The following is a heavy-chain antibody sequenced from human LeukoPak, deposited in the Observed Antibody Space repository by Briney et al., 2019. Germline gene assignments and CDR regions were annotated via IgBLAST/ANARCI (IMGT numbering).Heavy chain of an antibody. CDR2: IKSKTDGGTT. J-gene: IGHJ4*02. Sequence: KAGGSLRLSCAASGFTFSSYAMSWVRQAPGKGLEWVGRIKSKTDGGTTDYAAPVKGRFTISRDDSKNTLYLQMNSLKTEDTAVYYCTGWEPRVFDYWGQGTLVTVSS. CDR1: GFTFSSYA. CDR3: TGWEPRVFDY. V-gene: IGHV3-15*01. D-gene: IGHD1-26*01.